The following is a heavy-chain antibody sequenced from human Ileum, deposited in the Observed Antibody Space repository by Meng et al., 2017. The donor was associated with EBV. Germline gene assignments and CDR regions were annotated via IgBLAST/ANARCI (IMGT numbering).Heavy chain of an antibody. CDR1: GYSVASNSAA. J-gene: IGHJ4*02. V-gene: IGHV6-1*01. D-gene: IGHD3-22*01. CDR3: ARDSSSSAYSPFDY. Sequence: QAKMQQSGPGLVKPSQTPSLTCAISGYSVASNSAAWNWIRQSPSRGLEWLGRTYYRSKWYNDYAVSVKSRITINPDTSKNQFSLQLNSVTPEDTAVYYCARDSSSSAYSPFDYWGQGTLVTVSS. CDR2: TYYRSKWYN.